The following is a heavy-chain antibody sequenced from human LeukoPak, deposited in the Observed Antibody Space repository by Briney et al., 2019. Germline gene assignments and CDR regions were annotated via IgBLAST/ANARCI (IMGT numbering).Heavy chain of an antibody. Sequence: GGSLRLSCAASGFTFRNYWMSWVRQAPGKGLEWVANIKEDGSEKYYVDSVKGRFIISRDNAKNTLYLQMNSLRAEDTAVYYCARVDYSKNRIFDYWGQGTLVTVSS. CDR1: GFTFRNYW. J-gene: IGHJ4*02. CDR3: ARVDYSKNRIFDY. D-gene: IGHD4-11*01. V-gene: IGHV3-7*01. CDR2: IKEDGSEK.